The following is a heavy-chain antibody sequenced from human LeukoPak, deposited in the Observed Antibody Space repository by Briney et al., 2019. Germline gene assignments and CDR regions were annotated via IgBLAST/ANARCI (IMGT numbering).Heavy chain of an antibody. CDR3: ARLTTMTTTGGPFDY. J-gene: IGHJ4*02. Sequence: GGSLRLSCAASGFTFSSYSMNWVRQAPGKGLEWVSSISSRSSYIYYADSVKGRFTISRDNAKNSLYLQMNSLRAEDTAVYYCARLTTMTTTGGPFDYWGQGTLVTVSS. V-gene: IGHV3-21*01. D-gene: IGHD4-17*01. CDR1: GFTFSSYS. CDR2: ISSRSSYI.